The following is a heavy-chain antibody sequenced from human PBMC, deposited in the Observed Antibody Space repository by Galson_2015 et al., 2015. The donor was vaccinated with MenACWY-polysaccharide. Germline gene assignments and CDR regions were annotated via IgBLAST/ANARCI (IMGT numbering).Heavy chain of an antibody. V-gene: IGHV4-59*01. J-gene: IGHJ5*02. Sequence: SEPLSLTCTVSGGSMSPYHWTWIRQSPGKGLEWLGWIHYSGGTKYSPSLKSRVTMSVDTSENQFSLKLSSVTTADTAVYYCARIGGMNKGNYYNYGWFDPWGQGTLVTVSS. CDR3: ARIGGMNKGNYYNYGWFDP. D-gene: IGHD3-22*01. CDR1: GGSMSPYH. CDR2: IHYSGGT.